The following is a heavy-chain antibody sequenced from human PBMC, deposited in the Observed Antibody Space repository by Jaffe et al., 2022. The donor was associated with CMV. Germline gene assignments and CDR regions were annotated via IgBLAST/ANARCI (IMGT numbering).Heavy chain of an antibody. V-gene: IGHV3-11*01. Sequence: QVQLVESGGGLVKPGGSLRLSCAASVFTFSDYYMSWIRQAPGKGLEWVSYISSSGSTIYYADSVKGRFTISRDNAKNSLYLQMNSLRAEDTAVYYCARVDIAHVYYYYGMDVWGQGTTVTVSS. CDR2: ISSSGSTI. J-gene: IGHJ6*02. CDR1: VFTFSDYY. D-gene: IGHD5-12*01. CDR3: ARVDIAHVYYYYGMDV.